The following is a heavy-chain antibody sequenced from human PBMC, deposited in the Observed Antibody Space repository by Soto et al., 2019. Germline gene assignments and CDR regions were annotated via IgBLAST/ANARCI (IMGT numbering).Heavy chain of an antibody. CDR2: IIPIFGTA. Sequence: SVKVSCKASGGTFSSYAISWLRQAPGQGLEWMGGIIPIFGTANYAQKFQGRVTITADESTSTAYMELSSLRSEDTAVYYCARDLIIAARRDYYYGMDVWGQGTTVTVSS. CDR3: ARDLIIAARRDYYYGMDV. D-gene: IGHD6-6*01. V-gene: IGHV1-69*13. J-gene: IGHJ6*02. CDR1: GGTFSSYA.